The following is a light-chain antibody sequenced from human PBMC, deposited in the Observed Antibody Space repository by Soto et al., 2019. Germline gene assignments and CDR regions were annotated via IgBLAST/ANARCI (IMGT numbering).Light chain of an antibody. CDR1: QGIGDT. Sequence: EVVMRQSPATLSASLGESATISCRASQGIGDTLAWYQHKPGQVPRLLIYDTSTRATGVPSRFSGSRSGAEFTLTISSLQSEDFAVYYCQQYNNWPLTFGGGTKVEIK. CDR2: DTS. CDR3: QQYNNWPLT. V-gene: IGKV3-15*01. J-gene: IGKJ4*01.